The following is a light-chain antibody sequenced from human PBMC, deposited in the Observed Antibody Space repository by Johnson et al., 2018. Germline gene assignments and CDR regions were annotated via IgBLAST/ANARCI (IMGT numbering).Light chain of an antibody. CDR1: SSNIGNNY. J-gene: IGLJ1*01. Sequence: QSVLTQPPSVSAAPGQKVTISCSGSSSNIGNNYVSWYQQLPGTAPKLLIYENNKRPPVIPDRFSGSKSGTSATLAITGLQTGDEADYYCGTWDSSLSAVNVFGTGTKVTVL. V-gene: IGLV1-51*02. CDR2: ENN. CDR3: GTWDSSLSAVNV.